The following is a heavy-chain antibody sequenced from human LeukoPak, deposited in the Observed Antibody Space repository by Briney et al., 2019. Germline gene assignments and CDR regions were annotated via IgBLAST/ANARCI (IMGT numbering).Heavy chain of an antibody. CDR1: GDSVSNNSTT. V-gene: IGHV6-1*01. CDR3: ARGLDTAIAS. D-gene: IGHD5-18*01. Sequence: SQTLSLTCAISGDSVSNNSTTWVRIRPSPSLVLVWLGRTYYKSKWHSDYAVSVKSRIILNPDTSKNQFSLLLNSVTPEDTAVYFCARGLDTAIASWGQGTLVTVSS. CDR2: TYYKSKWHS. J-gene: IGHJ4*02.